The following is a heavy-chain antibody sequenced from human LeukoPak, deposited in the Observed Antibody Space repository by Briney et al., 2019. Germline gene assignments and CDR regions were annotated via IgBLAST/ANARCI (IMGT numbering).Heavy chain of an antibody. V-gene: IGHV4-34*01. J-gene: IGHJ4*02. CDR2: INHSGST. D-gene: IGHD3-22*01. Sequence: SETLSLACAVYGGSFSGYYWSWIRQPPGKGLEWIGEINHSGSTNYNPSLKSRVTISVDTSKNQFSLKLSSVTAADTAVYFCAGGGDSGGYYYPMFDYWGQGTLVTVSS. CDR1: GGSFSGYY. CDR3: AGGGDSGGYYYPMFDY.